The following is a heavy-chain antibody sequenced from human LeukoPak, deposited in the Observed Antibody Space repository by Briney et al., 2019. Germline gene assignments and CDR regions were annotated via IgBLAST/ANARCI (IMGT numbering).Heavy chain of an antibody. CDR1: GFSFDTYW. CDR2: IKQDGSEK. J-gene: IGHJ3*01. Sequence: GGSLRLSCAVSGFSFDTYWMTWVRQAPGKGLEWVANIKQDGSEKYYVDSVKGRFTISRDNAKKSLSLQMSSLRAEDTALYYCAKDMSGGTCYVFPCDALDFWGKGTMVIVSS. CDR3: AKDMSGGTCYVFPCDALDF. V-gene: IGHV3-7*03. D-gene: IGHD2-15*01.